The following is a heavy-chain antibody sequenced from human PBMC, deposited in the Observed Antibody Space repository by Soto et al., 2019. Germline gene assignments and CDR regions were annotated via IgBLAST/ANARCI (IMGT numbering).Heavy chain of an antibody. J-gene: IGHJ3*02. CDR2: IRNKANSYTT. V-gene: IGHV3-72*01. D-gene: IGHD3-3*01. CDR3: ATGSGADYPFDI. Sequence: EVQLVESGGGLVQPGGSLRLSCAVSGFTFSDHYMDWVRQAPGKGLEWVGHIRNKANSYTTEYAASVRGRFTISRYDSKNSLYLHMNSLITEDTAVYYCATGSGADYPFDIWGQGTMVTVSS. CDR1: GFTFSDHY.